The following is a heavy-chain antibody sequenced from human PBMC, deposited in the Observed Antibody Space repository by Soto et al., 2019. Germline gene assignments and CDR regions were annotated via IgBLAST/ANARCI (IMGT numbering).Heavy chain of an antibody. CDR3: ARELTAGYMDV. D-gene: IGHD2-21*02. J-gene: IGHJ6*03. Sequence: EVQLVESGGGLVQPGGSLRLSCVGSGLTVTGVDMTWVRLAPGKGLEPISSIYTGETTFYVDSVKGRFTISRDDSRNTLYPQMNSLRAEDTAVYYWARELTAGYMDVWGKGTTVTVSS. CDR1: GLTVTGVD. CDR2: IYTGETT. V-gene: IGHV3-66*01.